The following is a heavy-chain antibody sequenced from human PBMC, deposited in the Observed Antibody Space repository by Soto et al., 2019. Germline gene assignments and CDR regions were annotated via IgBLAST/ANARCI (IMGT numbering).Heavy chain of an antibody. J-gene: IGHJ6*02. CDR1: GFSLSTSGVG. V-gene: IGHV2-5*01. CDR2: IYWNDDK. CDR3: ARSGYYFYYYGMDV. Sequence: QITLKESGPTLVKPTQTLTLTCTFSGFSLSTSGVGVGWIRQPPGKALEWLALIYWNDDKRYSPYLKSRLTITKDTSKNQVDLTMTNMDPVDTATYYCARSGYYFYYYGMDVWGQGTTVTVSS. D-gene: IGHD3-22*01.